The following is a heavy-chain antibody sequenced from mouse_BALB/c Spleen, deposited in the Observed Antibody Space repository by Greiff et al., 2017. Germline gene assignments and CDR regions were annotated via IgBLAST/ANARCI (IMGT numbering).Heavy chain of an antibody. CDR3: ARNYYGSLFDY. V-gene: IGHV3-2*02. CDR2: ISYSGST. Sequence: EVKLMESGPDLVKPSQSLSLTCTVTGYSITSDYAWNWIRQFPGNKLEWMGYISYSGSTSYNPSLKSRISITRDTSKNQFFLQLNSVTTEDTATYYCARNYYGSLFDYWGQGTTLTVSS. J-gene: IGHJ2*01. D-gene: IGHD1-1*01. CDR1: GYSITSDYA.